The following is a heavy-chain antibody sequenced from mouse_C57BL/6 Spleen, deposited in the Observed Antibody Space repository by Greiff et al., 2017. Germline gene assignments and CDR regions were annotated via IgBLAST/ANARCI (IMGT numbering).Heavy chain of an antibody. D-gene: IGHD2-4*01. Sequence: LVEPGASVKMSCKASGYTFTDYYMNWVKQSHGKSLEWIGVINPYNGGTSYNQKFKGKATLTVDKSSSTAYMELNSLTSEDSAVYYCARSGDYDGAMDDWGQGTSVTVSS. CDR2: INPYNGGT. CDR1: GYTFTDYY. CDR3: ARSGDYDGAMDD. V-gene: IGHV1-19*01. J-gene: IGHJ4*01.